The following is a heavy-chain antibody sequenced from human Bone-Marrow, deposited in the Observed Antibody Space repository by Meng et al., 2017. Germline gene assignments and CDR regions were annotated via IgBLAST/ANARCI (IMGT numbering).Heavy chain of an antibody. CDR2: IYYSGST. Sequence: QVQLQESGPGLVKPSQTLSLTCTVSGGSISSGDYYWSWIRQPPGRGLEWIGYIYYSGSTYYNPSLRSRVTISVDTSKNQFSLILTSVTAADTAVHFCARVETATTNPYFDYWGQGTLVTVSS. CDR1: GGSISSGDYY. CDR3: ARVETATTNPYFDY. J-gene: IGHJ4*02. D-gene: IGHD5-24*01. V-gene: IGHV4-30-4*01.